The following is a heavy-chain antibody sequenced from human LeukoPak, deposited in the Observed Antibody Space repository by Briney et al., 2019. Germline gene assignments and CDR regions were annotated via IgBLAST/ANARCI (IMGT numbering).Heavy chain of an antibody. CDR1: GGSVISYY. D-gene: IGHD3-10*01. V-gene: IGHV4-4*07. J-gene: IGHJ4*02. CDR3: ARDVGRITSQLLWFGELFRPTYYFDY. CDR2: IYTSGST. Sequence: SETLSLTCTVSGGSVISYYWSWIRQPAGKGLEWIGRIYTSGSTNYNPSLKSRVTTSVDTSKNQFSLKLSSVTAADTAVYYCARDVGRITSQLLWFGELFRPTYYFDYWGQGTLVTVSS.